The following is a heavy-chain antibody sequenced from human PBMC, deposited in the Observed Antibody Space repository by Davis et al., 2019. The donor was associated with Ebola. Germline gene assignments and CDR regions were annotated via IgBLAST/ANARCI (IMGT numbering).Heavy chain of an antibody. V-gene: IGHV3-23*01. CDR2: ISSSGTTT. Sequence: GGSLRLSCEASGFTFSAYAMTWVRQAPGKGLEWVSGISSSGTTTYYVDSVKGRFTISRDNSKNTLYLQMNSLRAEDTAAYYCASVGGGWGQGTLVTVSS. CDR3: ASVGGG. CDR1: GFTFSAYA. J-gene: IGHJ4*02. D-gene: IGHD4-23*01.